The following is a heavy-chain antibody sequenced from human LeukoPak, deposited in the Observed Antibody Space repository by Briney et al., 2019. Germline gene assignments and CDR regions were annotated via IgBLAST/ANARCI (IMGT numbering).Heavy chain of an antibody. CDR2: IYYSGST. V-gene: IGHV4-31*03. CDR3: ARSWDYYDSSGYAGGRYYYYGMDV. D-gene: IGHD3-22*01. Sequence: SETLSLTCTVSGGSISSGGYYWSWIRQHPGKGLEWIGYIYYSGSTYYNPSLKSRVTISVDTSKNQFSLKLSSVTAADTAVYYCARSWDYYDSSGYAGGRYYYYGMDVWGQGTTVTVS. J-gene: IGHJ6*02. CDR1: GGSISSGGYY.